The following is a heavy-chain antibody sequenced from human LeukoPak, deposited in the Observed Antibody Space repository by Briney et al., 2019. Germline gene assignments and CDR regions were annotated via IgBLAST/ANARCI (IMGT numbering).Heavy chain of an antibody. D-gene: IGHD1/OR15-1a*01. Sequence: GGSLRLSCAASGFTFSSYGMHWVRQAPGKGLEWVAVISYDGSSKYYADSVKGRFTISRDNSKNTLYLQMNSLRAEDTAVYYCAKGEHGDYWGQGTLVTVSS. CDR2: ISYDGSSK. V-gene: IGHV3-30*18. CDR3: AKGEHGDY. J-gene: IGHJ4*02. CDR1: GFTFSSYG.